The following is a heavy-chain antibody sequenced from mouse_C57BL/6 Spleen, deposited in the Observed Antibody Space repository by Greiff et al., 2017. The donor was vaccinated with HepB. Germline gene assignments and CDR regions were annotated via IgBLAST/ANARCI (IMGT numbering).Heavy chain of an antibody. D-gene: IGHD2-10*01. CDR3: SLLPWFAY. J-gene: IGHJ3*01. Sequence: VQLQQSGAELVRPGASVKLSCTASGFNIKDDYMHWVKQRPEQGLEWIGWIDPENGDTEYASKFQGKATITADTSSNTAYLQLSSLTSEDTAVYYCSLLPWFAYWGQGTLVTVSA. CDR1: GFNIKDDY. V-gene: IGHV14-4*01. CDR2: IDPENGDT.